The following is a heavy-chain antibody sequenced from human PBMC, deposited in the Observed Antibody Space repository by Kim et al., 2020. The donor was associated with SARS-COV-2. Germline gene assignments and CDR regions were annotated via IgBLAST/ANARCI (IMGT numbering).Heavy chain of an antibody. CDR3: ARHPNSGWSPRLHFDY. D-gene: IGHD6-19*01. J-gene: IGHJ4*02. V-gene: IGHV4-39*01. CDR1: GGSISSSSYY. CDR2: IYYSGST. Sequence: SETLSLTCTVSGGSISSSSYYWGWIRQPPGKGLEWIGSIYYSGSTYYNPSLKSRVTISVDTSKNQFSLKLSSVTAADTAVYYCARHPNSGWSPRLHFDYWGQGTLVTVSS.